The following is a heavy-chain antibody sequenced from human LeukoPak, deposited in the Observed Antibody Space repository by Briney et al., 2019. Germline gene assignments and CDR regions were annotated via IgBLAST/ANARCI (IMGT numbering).Heavy chain of an antibody. CDR3: ARGVGFVVVPAAIQFEYFQH. CDR2: IIPIFGTA. V-gene: IGHV1-69*01. CDR1: GGTFSSYA. J-gene: IGHJ1*01. D-gene: IGHD2-2*02. Sequence: GSSVKVSCKASGGTFSSYAISWVRQAPGQGLEWMGGIIPIFGTANYAQKFQGRVTITADESTSTAYMELSSLRSEDTAVYYCARGVGFVVVPAAIQFEYFQHWGQGALVTVSS.